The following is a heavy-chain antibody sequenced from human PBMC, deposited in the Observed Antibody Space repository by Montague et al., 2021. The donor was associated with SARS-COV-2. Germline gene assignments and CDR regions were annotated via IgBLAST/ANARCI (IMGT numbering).Heavy chain of an antibody. CDR3: TQERGPGRTTWHYFDY. D-gene: IGHD1-14*01. CDR1: GDNVSSHIAA. V-gene: IGHV6-1*01. CDR2: TYYRSKWYN. J-gene: IGHJ4*02. Sequence: CAISGDNVSSHIAAWNWIRQSPSKGLGWLGRTYYRSKWYNDYAVSVRSRITISPDTSKNQFSLQLNSVTPEDTAVYYCTQERGPGRTTWHYFDYWGQGTLVTVSS.